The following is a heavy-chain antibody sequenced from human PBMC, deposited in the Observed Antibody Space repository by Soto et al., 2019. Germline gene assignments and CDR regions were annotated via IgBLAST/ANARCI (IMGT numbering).Heavy chain of an antibody. D-gene: IGHD2-2*01. Sequence: GGSLRLSCAASGFIFSGYAMTWVRQAPGKGLEWVSAISKSGGTTSYADSVKGRFTISRDNSKDTLYLRVNSLRAEDTAVYYCAKDMYQRLVDGFYYMDVWGKGTTVTVSS. CDR1: GFIFSGYA. V-gene: IGHV3-23*01. J-gene: IGHJ6*03. CDR3: AKDMYQRLVDGFYYMDV. CDR2: ISKSGGTT.